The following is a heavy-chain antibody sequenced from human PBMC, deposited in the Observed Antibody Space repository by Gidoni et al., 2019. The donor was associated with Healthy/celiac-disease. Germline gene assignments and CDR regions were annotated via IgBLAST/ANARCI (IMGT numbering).Heavy chain of an antibody. J-gene: IGHJ6*02. Sequence: QVQLVQSGAEVKKPGASVKVSCKASGYTFTSYGISGVGQAPGQGLEWMGWISAYNGNTNYAQKLQGRVTMTTDTSTSTAYMELRSLRSDDTAVYYCARDLVVPAVLYYYGMDVWGQGTTVTVSS. CDR3: ARDLVVPAVLYYYGMDV. CDR2: ISAYNGNT. V-gene: IGHV1-18*01. D-gene: IGHD2-2*01. CDR1: GYTFTSYG.